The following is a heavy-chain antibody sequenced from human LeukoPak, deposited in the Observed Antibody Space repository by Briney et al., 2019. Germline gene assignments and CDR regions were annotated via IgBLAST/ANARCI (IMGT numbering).Heavy chain of an antibody. D-gene: IGHD2-15*01. Sequence: GGSLRLSCAASGFTFSSYSMNWVRQAPGKGLEWVSSISSSSSYIYYADSVKGRFTISRDNAKNSLYLQMNSLRAEDTAVYYCARDRGYCSGGSCYAPLVYWGQGTLVTVSS. J-gene: IGHJ4*02. CDR2: ISSSSSYI. V-gene: IGHV3-21*01. CDR1: GFTFSSYS. CDR3: ARDRGYCSGGSCYAPLVY.